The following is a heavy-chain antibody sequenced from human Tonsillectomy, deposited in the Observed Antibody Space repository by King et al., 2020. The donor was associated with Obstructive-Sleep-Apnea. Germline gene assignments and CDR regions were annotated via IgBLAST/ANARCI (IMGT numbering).Heavy chain of an antibody. V-gene: IGHV3-7*01. J-gene: IGHJ4*02. CDR2: IKQDGSEK. Sequence: QLVQSGGGLVQPGGSLRLSCAASGFTFSRYWMSWVRQAPGKGLEWVANIKQDGSEKYYVDPVKGRFTISRDNAKNSLYLQMNSLRAEDTAVYYCARPGVGYYYDSSGYYYFDDWGQGTLVTVSS. D-gene: IGHD3-22*01. CDR3: ARPGVGYYYDSSGYYYFDD. CDR1: GFTFSRYW.